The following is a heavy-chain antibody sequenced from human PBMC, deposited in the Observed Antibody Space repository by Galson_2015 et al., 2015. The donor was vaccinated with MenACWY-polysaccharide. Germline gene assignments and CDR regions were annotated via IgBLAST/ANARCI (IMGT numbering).Heavy chain of an antibody. CDR3: ARDGCSSTNCHDYYNYYMDV. V-gene: IGHV3-30*04. D-gene: IGHD2-2*01. CDR1: GTSFRSYA. CDR2: VSYDGNSQ. J-gene: IGHJ6*03. Sequence: SLRLSCAVSGTSFRSYAMHWVRQAPGKGLEWVAVVSYDGNSQKYAEAVKGRFTISRDNSKKTVYLQMNSLRPEDTAIYSCARDGCSSTNCHDYYNYYMDVWGRGTTVTVSS.